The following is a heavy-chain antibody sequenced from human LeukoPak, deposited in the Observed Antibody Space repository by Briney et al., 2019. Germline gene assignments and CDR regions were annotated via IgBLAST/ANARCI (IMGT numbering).Heavy chain of an antibody. Sequence: GGSLRLSCAASGFTFSSYSMNWVRQAPGKGLEWVSFISGSGTTVYYTDSVRGRFTISRDNGRNSLYLQMNSLRAEDTALYYCTRRRGDGYVADWGQGILATVSS. V-gene: IGHV3-48*01. CDR3: TRRRGDGYVAD. CDR2: ISGSGTTV. J-gene: IGHJ4*02. D-gene: IGHD5-24*01. CDR1: GFTFSSYS.